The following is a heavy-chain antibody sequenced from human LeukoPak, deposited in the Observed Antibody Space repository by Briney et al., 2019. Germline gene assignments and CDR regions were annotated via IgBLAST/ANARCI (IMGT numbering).Heavy chain of an antibody. D-gene: IGHD3-9*01. CDR1: GFTVSSNY. V-gene: IGHV3-66*02. J-gene: IGHJ6*03. CDR2: IYSGGST. CDR3: ARDRHYDILTGHYYYYYMDV. Sequence: GGSLRLSCAASGFTVSSNYMSWVRQAPGKGLEWVSVIYSGGSTYYADSVKGRFTISRDNSKNTLYLQMNSLRAEDTAVYYCARDRHYDILTGHYYYYYMDVWGKGTTVTVSS.